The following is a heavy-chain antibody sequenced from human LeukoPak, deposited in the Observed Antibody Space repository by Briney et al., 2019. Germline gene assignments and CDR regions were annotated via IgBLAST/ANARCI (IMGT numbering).Heavy chain of an antibody. CDR1: GFTFSSYA. J-gene: IGHJ4*02. Sequence: GGSLRLSCAPSGFTFSSYAMSWVRQAPGKGLEWVSVISGSGGSTYYADSVKGRFTISRDDSKNTLYVQMNSLRAEDTAVYYCAKHLYYDSGAYHTLSSFDYWGQGTLVTVSS. CDR3: AKHLYYDSGAYHTLSSFDY. V-gene: IGHV3-23*01. CDR2: ISGSGGST. D-gene: IGHD3-22*01.